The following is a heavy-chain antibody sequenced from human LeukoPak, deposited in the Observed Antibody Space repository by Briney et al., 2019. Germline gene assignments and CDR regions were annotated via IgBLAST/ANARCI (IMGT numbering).Heavy chain of an antibody. CDR3: ARHPPYDSSGYYTPPDY. V-gene: IGHV4-38-2*01. J-gene: IGHJ4*02. Sequence: PSETLSLTCAVSGYSISSGYYWGWIRQPPGKGLEWIGSIYHSGNTYYNPSLKSRVTISVDTSKNQFSLKLSSVTAADTAVYYCARHPPYDSSGYYTPPDYWGQGTLVTVSS. CDR2: IYHSGNT. CDR1: GYSISSGYY. D-gene: IGHD3-22*01.